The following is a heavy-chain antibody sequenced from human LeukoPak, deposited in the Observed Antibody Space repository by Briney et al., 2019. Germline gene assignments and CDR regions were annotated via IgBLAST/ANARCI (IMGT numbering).Heavy chain of an antibody. J-gene: IGHJ4*02. V-gene: IGHV1-46*01. CDR3: ARLPRNYYGSGSYGGYFDY. CDR2: INPSGGST. Sequence: ASVKVSCKASGYTFTSYYMHWVRQAPGQGLEWMGIINPSGGSTSYAQKFQSRVTMTRDTSTSTVYMELSSLRSEDTAVYYCARLPRNYYGSGSYGGYFDYWGQGTLVTVSS. D-gene: IGHD3-10*01. CDR1: GYTFTSYY.